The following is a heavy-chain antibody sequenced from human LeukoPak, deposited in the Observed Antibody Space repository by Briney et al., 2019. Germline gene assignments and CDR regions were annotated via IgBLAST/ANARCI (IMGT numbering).Heavy chain of an antibody. CDR3: ARDLTRANWFDL. CDR2: IIPIFGTA. CDR1: GGTFSSYA. J-gene: IGHJ5*02. Sequence: SVKVSCRASGGTFSSYAISWVRQAPGQGLEWMGGIIPIFGTANYAQKFQGRVTITADKSTSTAYMELSSLRSEDTAVYYCARDLTRANWFDLWGQGTLVTVSS. D-gene: IGHD1-26*01. V-gene: IGHV1-69*06.